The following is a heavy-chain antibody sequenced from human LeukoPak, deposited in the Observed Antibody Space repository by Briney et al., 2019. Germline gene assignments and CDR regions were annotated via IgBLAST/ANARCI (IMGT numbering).Heavy chain of an antibody. Sequence: LSLTCTVSGDSISSGDYYWNWVRQAPGKGLEWVSSISSSSSYIYYADSVKGRFTISRDNAKNSLYLQMSSLRAEDTAVYYCAREAGTGDYWGQGTLVTVSS. CDR2: ISSSSSYI. D-gene: IGHD6-13*01. CDR3: AREAGTGDY. J-gene: IGHJ4*02. V-gene: IGHV3-21*01. CDR1: GDSISSGDYY.